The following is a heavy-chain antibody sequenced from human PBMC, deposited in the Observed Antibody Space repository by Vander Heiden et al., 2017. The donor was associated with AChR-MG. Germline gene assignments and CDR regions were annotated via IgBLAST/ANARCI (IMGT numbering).Heavy chain of an antibody. CDR3: ARNVEQWLEEKDAFDI. CDR2: IWYDGSNK. CDR1: GFTFSSYG. V-gene: IGHV3-33*01. J-gene: IGHJ3*02. D-gene: IGHD6-19*01. Sequence: QVQLVESGGGVVQPGRSLRLSCAASGFTFSSYGMHWVRQAPGKGLEWVAVIWYDGSNKYYADSVKGRFTISRDNSKNTLYLQMNSLRAEDTAVYYCARNVEQWLEEKDAFDIWGQGTMVTVSS.